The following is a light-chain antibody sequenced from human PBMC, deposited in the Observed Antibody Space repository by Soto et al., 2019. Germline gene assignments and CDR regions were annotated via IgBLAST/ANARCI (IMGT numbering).Light chain of an antibody. CDR1: PRVSSY. CDR3: QQGSNSTWT. Sequence: EIVLTQSPAILSLSPGERATLSCRASPRVSSYLALYQQKPGQAHRLLIFDASNRATGIPARFTGSGSGTKFTLTISSLEPEDFAVYACQQGSNSTWTCGQATKVEIK. CDR2: DAS. J-gene: IGKJ1*01. V-gene: IGKV3-11*01.